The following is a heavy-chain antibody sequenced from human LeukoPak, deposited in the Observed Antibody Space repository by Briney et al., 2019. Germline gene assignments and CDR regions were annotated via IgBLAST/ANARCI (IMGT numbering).Heavy chain of an antibody. Sequence: SGPTLVNPTETLTLTCTVSGFSLSNARMGVSWIRQPPGKALEGLAHIFSNNEKSYSTSLKSRLTISKDTSKSQVVLTMTNMDPVDTATYYCARIGADTAMVEFDYWGQGTLVTVSS. D-gene: IGHD5-18*01. J-gene: IGHJ4*02. CDR3: ARIGADTAMVEFDY. CDR2: IFSNNEK. CDR1: GFSLSNARMG. V-gene: IGHV2-26*01.